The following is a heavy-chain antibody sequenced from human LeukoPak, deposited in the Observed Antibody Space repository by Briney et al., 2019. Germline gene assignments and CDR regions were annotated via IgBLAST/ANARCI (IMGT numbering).Heavy chain of an antibody. CDR3: ARARPYCTNGVRYIDY. J-gene: IGHJ4*02. V-gene: IGHV1-18*01. D-gene: IGHD2-8*01. Sequence: ASVKVSCKASGYTFTSYGISWVRQAPGQGLEWMGWISAYNGNTNYAQKLQGRVTTTTDTSTSTAYMELRSLRSDDTAVYYCARARPYCTNGVRYIDYWGQGTLVTVSS. CDR2: ISAYNGNT. CDR1: GYTFTSYG.